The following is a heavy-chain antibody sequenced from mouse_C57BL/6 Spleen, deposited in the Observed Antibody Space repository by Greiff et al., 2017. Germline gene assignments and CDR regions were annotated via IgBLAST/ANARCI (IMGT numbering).Heavy chain of an antibody. CDR3: TREGTWYAMDY. CDR1: GYTFTDYE. J-gene: IGHJ4*01. V-gene: IGHV1-15*01. Sequence: VQLQQSGAELVRPGASVTLSCKASGYTFTDYEMHWVKQTPVHGLEWIGAIDPETGGTAYNQKFKGKAILTADKSSSTAYMELRSLTSEDSAVYYCTREGTWYAMDYWGQGTSVTVSS. D-gene: IGHD2-14*01. CDR2: IDPETGGT.